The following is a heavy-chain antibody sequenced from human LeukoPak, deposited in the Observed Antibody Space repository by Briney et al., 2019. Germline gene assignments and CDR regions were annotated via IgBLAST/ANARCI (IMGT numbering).Heavy chain of an antibody. V-gene: IGHV1-2*02. Sequence: ASVKVSCKASGHTFSDNYMHWVRQAPGQGLEWMGWTNPNSGGTNYAQKFQGRVTMTRDPSISTAYMELSRLRSADTAVYYCAGGSGDYSPDYWGQGTLVTVSS. D-gene: IGHD3-22*01. J-gene: IGHJ4*02. CDR1: GHTFSDNY. CDR3: AGGSGDYSPDY. CDR2: TNPNSGGT.